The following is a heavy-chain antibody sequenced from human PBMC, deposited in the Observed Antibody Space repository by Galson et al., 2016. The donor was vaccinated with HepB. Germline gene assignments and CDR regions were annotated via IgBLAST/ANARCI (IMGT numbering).Heavy chain of an antibody. J-gene: IGHJ6*02. Sequence: PALVKPTQTLTVTCTFSGLSLSTSEICVSWIRQPPGKALEWLALIDWDGDEYYSTSLETRLTISKDTSKNQVVLTMTNMDPVDTATYYCARSRAVAGTDYYYYVMDVWGQGTPVTVSS. CDR1: GLSLSTSEIC. CDR2: IDWDGDE. D-gene: IGHD6-19*01. V-gene: IGHV2-70*01. CDR3: ARSRAVAGTDYYYYVMDV.